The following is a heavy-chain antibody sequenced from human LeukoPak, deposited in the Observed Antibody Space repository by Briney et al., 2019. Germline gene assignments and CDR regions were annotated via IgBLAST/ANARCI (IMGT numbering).Heavy chain of an antibody. Sequence: GGSLRLSCAASGFTFSSYAMSWVRQAPGKGLEWVSAISGSGGSTYYADSVKGRFTISRDNSKNTLYLQMNSLRAEDTAVYYCAKNEYAWGSYRYVYFDYWGQGTLVTVSS. J-gene: IGHJ4*02. CDR1: GFTFSSYA. V-gene: IGHV3-23*01. CDR3: AKNEYAWGSYRYVYFDY. CDR2: ISGSGGST. D-gene: IGHD3-16*02.